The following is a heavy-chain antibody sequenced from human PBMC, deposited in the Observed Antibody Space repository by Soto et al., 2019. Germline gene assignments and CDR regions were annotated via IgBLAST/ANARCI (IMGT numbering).Heavy chain of an antibody. CDR1: GGSISSSSYY. D-gene: IGHD3-10*01. J-gene: IGHJ4*02. V-gene: IGHV4-39*01. Sequence: SETLSLTCTVSGGSISSSSYYWGWIRQPPGKGLEWIGSIYYSGSTYYNPSLKSRVTISVDTSKNQFSLKLSSVTAADTAVYYCLSGSYGGYDEVSDYWGQGTLVTVSS. CDR2: IYYSGST. CDR3: LSGSYGGYDEVSDY.